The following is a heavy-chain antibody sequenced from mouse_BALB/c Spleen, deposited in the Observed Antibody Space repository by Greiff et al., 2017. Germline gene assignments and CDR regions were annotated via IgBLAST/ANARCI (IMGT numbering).Heavy chain of an antibody. V-gene: IGHV1-62-2*01. CDR3: ARHEDYYGSSYGFYAMDY. CDR2: FYPGSGSI. CDR1: GYTFTEYI. J-gene: IGHJ4*01. D-gene: IGHD1-1*01. Sequence: QVQLQQSGAELVKPGASVKLSCKASGYTFTEYIIHWVKQRSGQGLEWIGWFYPGSGSIKYNEKFKDKATLTADKSSSTVYMELSRLTSEDSAVYFCARHEDYYGSSYGFYAMDYWGQGTSVTVSS.